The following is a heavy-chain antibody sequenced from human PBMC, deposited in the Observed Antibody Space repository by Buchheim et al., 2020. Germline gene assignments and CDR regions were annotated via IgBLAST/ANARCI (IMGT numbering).Heavy chain of an antibody. CDR2: ISYDGSNK. J-gene: IGHJ4*02. CDR1: GFTFSSYA. Sequence: QVQLVESGGGVVQPGRSLRLSCAASGFTFSSYAMHWVRQAPGKGLEWVAVISYDGSNKYYADSVKGRFTISRDNSKNTLYLQMNSLRAEDTAVYYCARPAIGVSSSSGALTLRGQGTL. V-gene: IGHV3-30*04. CDR3: ARPAIGVSSSSGALTL. D-gene: IGHD6-6*01.